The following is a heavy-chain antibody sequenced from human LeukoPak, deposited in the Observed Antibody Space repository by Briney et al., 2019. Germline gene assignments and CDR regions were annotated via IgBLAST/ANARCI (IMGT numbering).Heavy chain of an antibody. CDR3: ASPRYPDYYYGMDV. V-gene: IGHV3-66*01. D-gene: IGHD1-1*01. J-gene: IGHJ6*02. CDR1: GFTVSSNY. Sequence: PGGSLRLSCAASGFTVSSNYMSWVRQAPGKGLEWVSVIYSGGSTYYADSVKGRFTIFRDNSKNTLYLQMNSLRAEDTAVYYCASPRYPDYYYGMDVWGQGTTVTVSS. CDR2: IYSGGST.